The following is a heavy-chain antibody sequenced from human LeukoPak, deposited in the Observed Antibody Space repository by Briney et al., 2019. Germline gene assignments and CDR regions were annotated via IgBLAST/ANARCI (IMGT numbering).Heavy chain of an antibody. D-gene: IGHD6-19*01. Sequence: GGSLRLSCAVSGFSFSSNCMSWVRQAPGKGLEWVAKIKEDGNEIYCVDSVKGRFTISRDNTKNSLFLQMNSLRAEDTAVYYCATGGAVAGRFAYWGQGTLVTVSS. CDR3: ATGGAVAGRFAY. CDR2: IKEDGNEI. J-gene: IGHJ4*02. CDR1: GFSFSSNC. V-gene: IGHV3-7*01.